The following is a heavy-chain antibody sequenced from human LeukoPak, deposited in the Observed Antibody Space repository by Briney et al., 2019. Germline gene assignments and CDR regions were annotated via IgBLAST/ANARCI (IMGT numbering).Heavy chain of an antibody. CDR3: AKQGGYCSGGSCYSWVFDY. CDR1: GFTFSSYA. CDR2: ISGSGGST. J-gene: IGHJ4*02. Sequence: GGSLRLSCAASGFTFSSYAMSWVRQAPGKGLEWVSAISGSGGSTYYADSVMGRFTISRDNSKNTLYLQMNSLRAEDTAVYYCAKQGGYCSGGSCYSWVFDYWGQGTLVTVSS. V-gene: IGHV3-23*01. D-gene: IGHD2-15*01.